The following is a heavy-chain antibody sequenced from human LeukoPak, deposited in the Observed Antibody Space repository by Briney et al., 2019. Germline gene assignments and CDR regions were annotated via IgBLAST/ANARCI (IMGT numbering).Heavy chain of an antibody. CDR3: ARSYYDSSGYHRFDC. V-gene: IGHV5-51*01. J-gene: IGHJ4*02. CDR1: GYSFSNYW. Sequence: GESLKISCKGSGYSFSNYWLGWVRQMPGKGLEWMGIIYPGDSDTRYSPSFQGQVTISADKSISTAYLQWSSLKASDTAMYYCARSYYDSSGYHRFDCWGQGTLVTVSS. CDR2: IYPGDSDT. D-gene: IGHD3-22*01.